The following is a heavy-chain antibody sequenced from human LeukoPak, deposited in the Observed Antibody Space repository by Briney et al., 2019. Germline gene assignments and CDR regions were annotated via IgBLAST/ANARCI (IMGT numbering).Heavy chain of an antibody. CDR1: GFTFDDYA. V-gene: IGHV3-9*01. CDR3: AKDMFGTYYDFWGGPTNYYYGMDV. Sequence: GGSLRLSCAASGFTFDDYAMHWVRQAPGKGLEWVSGISWNSGSIGYADSVKGRFTISRDNAKNSLYLQMNSLRAEDTALYYCAKDMFGTYYDFWGGPTNYYYGMDVWGQGTTVTVSS. D-gene: IGHD3-3*01. CDR2: ISWNSGSI. J-gene: IGHJ6*02.